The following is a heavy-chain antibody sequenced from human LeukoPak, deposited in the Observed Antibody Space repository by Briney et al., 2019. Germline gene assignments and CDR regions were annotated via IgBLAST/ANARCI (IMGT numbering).Heavy chain of an antibody. CDR1: GFTFSSYS. D-gene: IGHD6-6*01. V-gene: IGHV3-48*04. J-gene: IGHJ6*03. CDR2: ISSSSSTI. CDR3: ARVSLSSSYYYYYYMDV. Sequence: GGSLRLSCAASGFTFSSYSMNWVRQAPGKGLEWVSYISSSSSTIYYADSVKGRFTISRDNAKNSLYLQMNSLRAEDTAVYYCARVSLSSSYYYYYYMDVWGKGTTVTVSS.